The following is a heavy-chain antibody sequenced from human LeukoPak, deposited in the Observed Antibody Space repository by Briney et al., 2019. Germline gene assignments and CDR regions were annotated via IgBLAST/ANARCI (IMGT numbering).Heavy chain of an antibody. V-gene: IGHV3-7*01. Sequence: QPGGSLRLSCAASGFTFSTYWVTRVRQAPGKGLEWVANINQDGSARHYVDSAKGRFTISRDNAKNSLYLQLSSLRAEDTAVYYCAIAAGWEQAYWGQGTLVTVSS. D-gene: IGHD1/OR15-1a*01. CDR2: INQDGSAR. CDR3: AIAAGWEQAY. J-gene: IGHJ4*02. CDR1: GFTFSTYW.